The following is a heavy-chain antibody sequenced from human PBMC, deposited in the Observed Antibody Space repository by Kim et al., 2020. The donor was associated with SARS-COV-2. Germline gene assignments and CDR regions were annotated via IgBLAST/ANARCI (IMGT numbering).Heavy chain of an antibody. CDR1: GGSFSGYY. CDR2: INHSGST. D-gene: IGHD2-21*01. Sequence: SETLSLTCAVYGGSFSGYYWSWIRQPPGKGLEWIGEINHSGSTNYNPSLKSRVTISVDTSKNQFSLKLSSVTAADTAVYYCARAAGWSFSDMAKADYFDYWGQGTLVTVSS. J-gene: IGHJ4*02. V-gene: IGHV4-34*01. CDR3: ARAAGWSFSDMAKADYFDY.